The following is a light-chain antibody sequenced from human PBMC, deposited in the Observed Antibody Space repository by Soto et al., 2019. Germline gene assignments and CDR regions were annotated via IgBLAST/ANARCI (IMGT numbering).Light chain of an antibody. V-gene: IGKV1-5*01. J-gene: IGKJ1*01. CDR1: LSINDW. Sequence: DGQMTQPPSTLSASIGDRVTTTCRAILSINDWVAWYQQKPVKAPNLLIYAASSLESGVPSRFSGSGSGTEFTLTIGSLQGDAFATYYCQQYNTYSPPWTFGQGTNV. CDR3: QQYNTYSPPWT. CDR2: AAS.